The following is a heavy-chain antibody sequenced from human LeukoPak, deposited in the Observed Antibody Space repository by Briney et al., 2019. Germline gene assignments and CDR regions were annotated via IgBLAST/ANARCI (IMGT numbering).Heavy chain of an antibody. D-gene: IGHD6-13*01. CDR1: GFTFSSYS. CDR2: ISSSSSTI. CDR3: AKDLGGGYSSSWSPFDY. Sequence: GGSLRLSCAASGFTFSSYSMNWVRQAPGKGLEWVSYISSSSSTIYYADSVKGRFTISRDNAKNSLYLQMNSLRAEDTALYYCAKDLGGGYSSSWSPFDYWGQGTLVTVSS. V-gene: IGHV3-48*04. J-gene: IGHJ4*02.